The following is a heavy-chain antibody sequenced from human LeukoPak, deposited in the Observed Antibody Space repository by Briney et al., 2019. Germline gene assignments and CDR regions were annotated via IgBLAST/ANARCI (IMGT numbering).Heavy chain of an antibody. Sequence: PGGSLRLSCVASGFGFSDDTMNWVRQAPGKGLEWLSCVSSGSSFIYCADSVKGRFTISRDNAKKSLYLQMNSLRVEDTATYYCARRGTYSQLPLDYWGQGTRVTVSS. CDR1: GFGFSDDT. CDR3: ARRGTYSQLPLDY. J-gene: IGHJ4*02. D-gene: IGHD2-15*01. CDR2: VSSGSSFI. V-gene: IGHV3-21*01.